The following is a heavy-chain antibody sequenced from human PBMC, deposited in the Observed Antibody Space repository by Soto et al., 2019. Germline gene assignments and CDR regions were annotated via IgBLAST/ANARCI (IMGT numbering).Heavy chain of an antibody. J-gene: IGHJ4*02. CDR3: ARAGVTPDFFDY. D-gene: IGHD2-21*02. Sequence: VGSLRLSCAASGFSVRTNYMSWVRQAPGKGLEWVSVFETGGSIYYADSVKGRFIISRDYAKNTMYLQMNSLRAEDTAVYYCARAGVTPDFFDYWGQGTLVTVSS. V-gene: IGHV3-53*01. CDR2: FETGGSI. CDR1: GFSVRTNY.